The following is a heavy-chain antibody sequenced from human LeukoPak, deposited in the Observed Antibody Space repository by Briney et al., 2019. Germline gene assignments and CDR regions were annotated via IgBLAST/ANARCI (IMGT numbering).Heavy chain of an antibody. D-gene: IGHD1-26*01. V-gene: IGHV3-21*01. CDR2: ISSSSSYI. CDR3: ARAGHSGSYPDY. J-gene: IGHJ4*02. Sequence: GGSLRLSCAASGFTFSSYSMNWVRQAPGKGLEWVSSISSSSSYIYYADSVKGRFTISRDNAKNSLYLQMNSLRAEDTAVYYCARAGHSGSYPDYWGQGTLVTVSS. CDR1: GFTFSSYS.